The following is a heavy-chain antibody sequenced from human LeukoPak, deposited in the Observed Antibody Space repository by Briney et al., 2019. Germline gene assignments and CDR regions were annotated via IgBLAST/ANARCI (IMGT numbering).Heavy chain of an antibody. Sequence: PGGSLRLSCAASGFTVNSNYMSWVRQAPGKGLEWVSVLYSAGSTYYAASVKGRFTISRDNSKNTLYLQMNSLRAEDTAVYYCAKGEDPQWLVHGDYWGQGTLVTVSS. J-gene: IGHJ4*02. CDR1: GFTVNSNY. CDR3: AKGEDPQWLVHGDY. D-gene: IGHD6-19*01. CDR2: LYSAGST. V-gene: IGHV3-53*01.